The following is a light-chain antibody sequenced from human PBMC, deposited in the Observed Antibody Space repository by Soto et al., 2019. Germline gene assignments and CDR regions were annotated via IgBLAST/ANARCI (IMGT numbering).Light chain of an antibody. CDR1: TSNIGSNN. CDR3: AAWDDTMRGGM. J-gene: IGLJ3*02. CDR2: TND. V-gene: IGLV1-47*02. Sequence: QSVLTQPPSVSGTPGQRLTISCSGGTSNIGSNNVYWYQQQPGADPKILIYTNDQRPSGVPERCSGSRSGTSASLVISDLRPEDEGDYFCAAWDDTMRGGMFGGGTKLTVL.